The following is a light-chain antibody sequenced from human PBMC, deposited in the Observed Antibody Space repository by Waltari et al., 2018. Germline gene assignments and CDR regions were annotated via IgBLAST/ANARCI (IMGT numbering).Light chain of an antibody. Sequence: SYELTQPPSVSVSPGQTASITCSGATLGAKYASWYQQKPGQSPVLVIYQDTKRPSGIPERFSGSNSGNTATLTISGTQGMDEADYYCLAWDSSTAWVFGGGTKLTVL. J-gene: IGLJ3*02. CDR3: LAWDSSTAWV. CDR1: TLGAKY. V-gene: IGLV3-1*01. CDR2: QDT.